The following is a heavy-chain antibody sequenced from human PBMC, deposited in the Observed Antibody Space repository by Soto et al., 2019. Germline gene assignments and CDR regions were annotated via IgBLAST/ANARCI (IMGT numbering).Heavy chain of an antibody. CDR2: IYHSGST. CDR3: ARNGYYYDSYGMDV. D-gene: IGHD3-22*01. Sequence: WETLSLTCAVSGGSISSSNWWSWVRQPPGKGLEWIGEIYHSGSTNYNPSLKSRVTISVDKSKNQFSLKLSSVTAADTAVYYCARNGYYYDSYGMDVWGQGTTVTVSS. V-gene: IGHV4-4*02. J-gene: IGHJ6*02. CDR1: GGSISSSNW.